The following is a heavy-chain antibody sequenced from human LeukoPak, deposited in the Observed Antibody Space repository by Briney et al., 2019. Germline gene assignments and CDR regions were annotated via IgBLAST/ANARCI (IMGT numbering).Heavy chain of an antibody. CDR3: AREGGVVVVPAAIIGYFDY. V-gene: IGHV1-69*13. Sequence: ASVKVSCKASGGTFSSYAISWVRQAPGQGLEWMGGIIPIFSTANYAQKFQGRVTITADESTSTAYMELSSLRSEDTAVYYCAREGGVVVVPAAIIGYFDYWGQGTLVTVSS. CDR2: IIPIFSTA. D-gene: IGHD2-2*02. J-gene: IGHJ4*02. CDR1: GGTFSSYA.